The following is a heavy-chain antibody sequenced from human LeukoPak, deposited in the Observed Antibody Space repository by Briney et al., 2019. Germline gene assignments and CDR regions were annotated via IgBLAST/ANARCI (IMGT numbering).Heavy chain of an antibody. CDR2: ISYDGSNK. CDR3: ARLALSYCSSTSCYRENWFDP. CDR1: GFTFSSYA. D-gene: IGHD2-2*02. V-gene: IGHV3-30-3*01. Sequence: GSLRLSCAASGFTFSSYAMHWVRQAPGKGLEWVAVISYDGSNKYYADSVKGRFTISRDNSKNTLYLQMNSLRAEDTAVYYCARLALSYCSSTSCYRENWFDPWGQGTLVTVSS. J-gene: IGHJ5*02.